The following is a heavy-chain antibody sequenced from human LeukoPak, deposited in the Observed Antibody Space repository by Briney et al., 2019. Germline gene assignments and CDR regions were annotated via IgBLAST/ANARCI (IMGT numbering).Heavy chain of an antibody. V-gene: IGHV3-21*01. D-gene: IGHD1-26*01. CDR2: ISSRRSFI. J-gene: IGHJ4*02. CDR3: ARDSGSYYLDY. Sequence: WVSSISSRRSFIYYADSVKGRFTISRDNAKTSLYLQMNSLRAEDTAVYYCARDSGSYYLDYWGQG.